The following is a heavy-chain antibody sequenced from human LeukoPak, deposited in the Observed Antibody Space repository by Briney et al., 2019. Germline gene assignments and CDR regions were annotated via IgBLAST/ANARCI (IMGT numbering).Heavy chain of an antibody. D-gene: IGHD3-22*01. V-gene: IGHV1-69*04. CDR1: GGTFSSYA. J-gene: IGHJ4*02. Sequence: SVKVSCKASGGTFSSYAISWVRQAPGQGLEWMGRIIPILGIANYAQKFQGRVTITADKSTSAAYMELSSLRSEDTAVYYCARDGAYYYDSSGYLDYWGQGTLVTVSS. CDR3: ARDGAYYYDSSGYLDY. CDR2: IIPILGIA.